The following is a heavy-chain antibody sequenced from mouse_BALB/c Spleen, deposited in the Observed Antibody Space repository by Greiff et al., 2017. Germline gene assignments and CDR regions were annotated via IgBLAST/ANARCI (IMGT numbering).Heavy chain of an antibody. CDR2: INPYNGAT. V-gene: IGHV1-31*01. Sequence: VQLQQSGPELVKPGASVKISCKASGYSFTGYYMHWVKQSHVKSLEWIGRINPYNGATSYNQNFKDKASLTVDKSSSTAYMELHSLTSEDSAVYYCARSLRDYYAMDYWGQGTSVTVSS. D-gene: IGHD1-1*01. CDR1: GYSFTGYY. CDR3: ARSLRDYYAMDY. J-gene: IGHJ4*01.